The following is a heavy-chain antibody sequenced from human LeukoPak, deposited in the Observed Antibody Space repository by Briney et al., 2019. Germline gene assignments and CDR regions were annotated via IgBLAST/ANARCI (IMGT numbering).Heavy chain of an antibody. Sequence: SETLSLTCTVSGGSISSSSYYWGWIRQPPGKGLEWIGSIYYSGSTYYNPSLKSRVTTSVDTSKNQFSLKLSSVTAADTAVYYCARLVWQARYYYYGMDVWGQGTTVTVSS. D-gene: IGHD1-26*01. CDR2: IYYSGST. V-gene: IGHV4-39*01. J-gene: IGHJ6*02. CDR3: ARLVWQARYYYYGMDV. CDR1: GGSISSSSYY.